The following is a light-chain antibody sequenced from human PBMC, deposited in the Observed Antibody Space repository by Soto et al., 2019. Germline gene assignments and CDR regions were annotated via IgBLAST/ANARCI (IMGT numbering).Light chain of an antibody. CDR1: SSNIGGNI. V-gene: IGLV1-44*01. Sequence: QSVLTQPPSASGTPGQRVTISCSGSSSNIGGNIVNWYQQLPGTAPKLLIFGNDQRPSWVPDRFSGSKSGTSASLAISGLQSEDEANYYCAEWDDSLNGVVFGGGTKLTVL. J-gene: IGLJ2*01. CDR2: GND. CDR3: AEWDDSLNGVV.